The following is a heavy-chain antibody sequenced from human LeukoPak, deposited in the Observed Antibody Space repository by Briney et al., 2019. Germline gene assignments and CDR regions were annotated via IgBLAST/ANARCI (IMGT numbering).Heavy chain of an antibody. J-gene: IGHJ4*02. CDR1: GFTFSDYY. V-gene: IGHV4-39*01. Sequence: LRLSCAVSGFTFSDYYMSWIRQAPGKGLEWIGSIYYSGSTYYNPSLKSRVTISVDTSKNQFSLKLSSVTAADTAVYYCARQYYDILGGPFDYWGQGTLVTVSS. CDR2: IYYSGST. D-gene: IGHD3-9*01. CDR3: ARQYYDILGGPFDY.